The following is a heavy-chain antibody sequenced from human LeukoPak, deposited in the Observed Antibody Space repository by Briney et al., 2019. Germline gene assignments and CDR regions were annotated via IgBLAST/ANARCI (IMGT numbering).Heavy chain of an antibody. J-gene: IGHJ4*02. Sequence: GGSLRLSCAASGFTFSSSWMNWVRQAPGKGLEWVANIKPDGSEKYSVDSVKGRFTISRDNAKNSLYLQMNSLRAEDTAVYYCAGGSWESSSGLYDDYWGQGTLVTVSS. D-gene: IGHD6-6*01. V-gene: IGHV3-7*03. CDR2: IKPDGSEK. CDR3: AGGSWESSSGLYDDY. CDR1: GFTFSSSW.